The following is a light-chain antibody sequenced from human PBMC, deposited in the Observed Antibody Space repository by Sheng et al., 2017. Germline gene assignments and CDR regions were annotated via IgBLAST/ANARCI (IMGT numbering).Light chain of an antibody. CDR1: ENVYLY. CDR2: AAT. CDR3: QQCARSPHT. J-gene: IGKJ4*01. Sequence: DIQMTQSPSSLSASVGDTVTITCRASENVYLYLNWYQQRPGKAPKLLIFAATSLQGGVSSRFRGRGSGTDFTLTINSLQPDDFATYFCQQCARSPHTFGGGTNV. V-gene: IGKV1-39*01.